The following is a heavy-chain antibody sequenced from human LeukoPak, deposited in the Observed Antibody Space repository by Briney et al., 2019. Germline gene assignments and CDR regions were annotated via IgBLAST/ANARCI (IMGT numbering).Heavy chain of an antibody. CDR3: ARDSGSYYTSDS. D-gene: IGHD1-26*01. Sequence: PGGSLRLSCAASGFTFSSYWTHWVRQAPGKGLVWVSHINFDGIYTNYADSVKGRFTVSRDNAKNTLYLQMNSLRDEDTDVYYCARDSGSYYTSDSWGQGTLVAVSS. J-gene: IGHJ4*02. CDR1: GFTFSSYW. V-gene: IGHV3-74*01. CDR2: INFDGIYT.